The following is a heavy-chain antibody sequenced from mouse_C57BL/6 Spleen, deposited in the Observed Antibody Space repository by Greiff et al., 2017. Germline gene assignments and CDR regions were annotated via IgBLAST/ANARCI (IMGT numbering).Heavy chain of an antibody. J-gene: IGHJ4*01. CDR2: IWRGGST. CDR1: GFSLTSYG. CDR3: AKNFLTGTDYAMDY. D-gene: IGHD4-1*01. Sequence: VQLQESGPGLVQPSQSLSITCTVSGFSLTSYGVHWVRQSPGKGLEWLGVIWRGGSTDYNAAFMSKLSITKDNSKSQVFFKMNSLQADDTAIYYGAKNFLTGTDYAMDYWGQGTSVTVSS. V-gene: IGHV2-5*01.